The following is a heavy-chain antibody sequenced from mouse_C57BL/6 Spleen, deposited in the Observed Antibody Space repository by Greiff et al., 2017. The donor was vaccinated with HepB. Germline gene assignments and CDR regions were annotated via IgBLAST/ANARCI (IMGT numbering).Heavy chain of an antibody. CDR3: TRESYGYFDY. Sequence: EVKLVESGEGLVKPGGSLKLSCAASGFTFSSYAMSWVRQTPEKRLEWVAYISSGGDYNDYADTVKGRLTISRDNARNTLYLQMSSLKSEDTAMYYCTRESYGYFDYWGQGTTLTVSS. V-gene: IGHV5-9-1*02. J-gene: IGHJ2*01. D-gene: IGHD1-1*01. CDR2: ISSGGDYN. CDR1: GFTFSSYA.